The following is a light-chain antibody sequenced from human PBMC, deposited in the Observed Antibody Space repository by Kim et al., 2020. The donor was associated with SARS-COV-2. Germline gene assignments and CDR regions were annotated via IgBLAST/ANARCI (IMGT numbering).Light chain of an antibody. V-gene: IGLV2-14*01. Sequence: QSALTQPAFVSGPPGQSITISCTGTSRDVGGYNYVSWYQQHPRKAPKLMIYDVSKQPSGVSNRFSGSKSGNTASLTISGLQAEDEADYYCSSYTRSSTFDNYVFGTGTKVTVL. CDR3: SSYTRSSTFDNYV. CDR2: DVS. CDR1: SRDVGGYNY. J-gene: IGLJ1*01.